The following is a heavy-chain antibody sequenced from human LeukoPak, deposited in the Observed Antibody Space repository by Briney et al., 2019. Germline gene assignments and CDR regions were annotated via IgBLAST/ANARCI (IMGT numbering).Heavy chain of an antibody. D-gene: IGHD1-1*01. CDR3: ARGGSGNLPYYFDY. V-gene: IGHV1-3*01. J-gene: IGHJ4*02. CDR1: GYTFTSYA. Sequence: ASVKVSCKASGYTFTSYAIHWVRQAPGQRLEWMGWINAGKDNTKYSQKFQGRVTITRDTSASTAYMELSSLRSEDTAVFFCARGGSGNLPYYFDYWGQGTLVTVSS. CDR2: INAGKDNT.